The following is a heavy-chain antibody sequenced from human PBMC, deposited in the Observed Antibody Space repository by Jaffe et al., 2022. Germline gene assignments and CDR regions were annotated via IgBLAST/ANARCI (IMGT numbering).Heavy chain of an antibody. CDR3: ARDKPQPEYGEGYYYYYMDV. Sequence: QVQLQESGPGLVKPSQTLSLTCTVSGGSISSGSYYWSWIRQPAGKGLEWIGRIYTSGSTNYNPSLKSRVTISVDTSKNQFSLKLSSVTAADTAVYYCARDKPQPEYGEGYYYYYMDVWGKGTTVTVSS. CDR2: IYTSGST. J-gene: IGHJ6*03. CDR1: GGSISSGSYY. V-gene: IGHV4-61*02. D-gene: IGHD4-17*01.